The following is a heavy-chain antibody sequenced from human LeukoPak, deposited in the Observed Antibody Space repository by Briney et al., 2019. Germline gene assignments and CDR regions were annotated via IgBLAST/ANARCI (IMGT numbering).Heavy chain of an antibody. CDR2: IFPSGGEI. D-gene: IGHD6-19*01. J-gene: IGHJ3*02. CDR1: GFTFSTFA. Sequence: GGSLRLSCAASGFTFSTFAMIWVRQPPGKGLEWVSSIFPSGGEIHYADSVKGRFTISRDNSKNTLYLQMNSLRAEDTAVYYCAKDASSSGWYKAFDIWGQGTMVTVSS. CDR3: AKDASSSGWYKAFDI. V-gene: IGHV3-23*01.